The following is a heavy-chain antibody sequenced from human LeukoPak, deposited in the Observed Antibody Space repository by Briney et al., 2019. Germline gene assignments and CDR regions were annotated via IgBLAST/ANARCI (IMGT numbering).Heavy chain of an antibody. V-gene: IGHV1-18*01. CDR3: ARHGSVPGDY. CDR2: ISAYDGDT. D-gene: IGHD4-17*01. Sequence: AASVTVSCTASGYTFNNFGSTWVRQAPGQGLEWMGWISAYDGDTRYAQKIEGRFFMTTDTSTSTAYMELRSLRPDDTAVYFCARHGSVPGDYWGQGTRVTVSS. J-gene: IGHJ4*02. CDR1: GYTFNNFG.